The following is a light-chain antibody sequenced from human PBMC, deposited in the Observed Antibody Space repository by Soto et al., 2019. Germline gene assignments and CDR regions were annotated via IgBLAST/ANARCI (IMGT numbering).Light chain of an antibody. J-gene: IGKJ5*01. CDR1: QSVDSNY. V-gene: IGKV3-20*01. CDR2: GAS. Sequence: EIVLAQAPGTLSLSPGEEATLCCRASQSVDSNYLAWYQQKPGQTPRLVIYGASGRADGIPHRFSGSGFGTDFTLTISKVEPEDFAVYYCQQYGTPRSVTFCQGTRLEI. CDR3: QQYGTPRSVT.